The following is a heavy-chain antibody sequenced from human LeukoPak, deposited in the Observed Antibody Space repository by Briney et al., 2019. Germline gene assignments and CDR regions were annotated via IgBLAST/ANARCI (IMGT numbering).Heavy chain of an antibody. CDR1: GGSISSYY. D-gene: IGHD3-10*01. J-gene: IGHJ5*02. CDR3: AGRFGEYDWFDP. V-gene: IGHV4-59*01. Sequence: PSETLSLTCTVSGGSISSYYWSWIRQPPGKGLEWIGYIYYSGSTNYNPSLKSRVTISVDTSKNQFSLKLSSVTAADTAVYYCAGRFGEYDWFDPWGQGTLVTVSS. CDR2: IYYSGST.